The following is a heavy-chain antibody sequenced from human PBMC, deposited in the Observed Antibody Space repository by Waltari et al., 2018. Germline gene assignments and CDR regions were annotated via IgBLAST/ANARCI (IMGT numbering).Heavy chain of an antibody. CDR2: INSDGGGT. V-gene: IGHV3-74*01. Sequence: EVPLVESGGGLVQPGGSLRLSCAASGFTFRRYWMHWVRHVPGKGLVWVSRINSDGGGTGYADSGKVRFTISRDNAKSTLYLQMSSLRADDSAVYYCASWKFCTGGNCYGWGYWGQGTLVTVSS. CDR1: GFTFRRYW. CDR3: ASWKFCTGGNCYGWGY. D-gene: IGHD2-15*01. J-gene: IGHJ4*02.